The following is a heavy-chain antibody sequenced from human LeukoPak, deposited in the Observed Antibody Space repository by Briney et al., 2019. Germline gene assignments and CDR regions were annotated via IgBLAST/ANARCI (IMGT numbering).Heavy chain of an antibody. CDR2: IYYSGIT. J-gene: IGHJ4*02. CDR3: ARRGSSSWGDGNDY. V-gene: IGHV4-59*08. CDR1: GGSISSYY. D-gene: IGHD6-13*01. Sequence: SETLSLTCTVSGGSISSYYWSWLRQPPGKGLEWIGFIYYSGITDYNPSLKSRITISVDTSKNQFSLKLSSVTAADTAVYYCARRGSSSWGDGNDYWGQGTLVTVSS.